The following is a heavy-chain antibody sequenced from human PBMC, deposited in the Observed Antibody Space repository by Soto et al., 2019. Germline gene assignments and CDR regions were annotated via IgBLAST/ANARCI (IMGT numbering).Heavy chain of an antibody. J-gene: IGHJ6*02. CDR3: ARDRTFWVRGTYGMDV. Sequence: PGGSLRLSCAASGFTFSGSAMHWVRQASGKGLEWVGRIRSKANSYATAYAASVKGRFTISRDNSKNTLYLQMNSLRAEDTAVYYCARDRTFWVRGTYGMDVWGQGTTVTVSS. D-gene: IGHD3-10*01. CDR1: GFTFSGSA. V-gene: IGHV3-73*01. CDR2: IRSKANSYAT.